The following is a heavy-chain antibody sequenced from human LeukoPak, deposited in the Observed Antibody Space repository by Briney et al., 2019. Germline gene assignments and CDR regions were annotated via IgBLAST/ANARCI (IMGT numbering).Heavy chain of an antibody. CDR1: GFTFSSYE. Sequence: PGGSLRLSCAASGFTFSSYEMNWLRQAPGKGLEWVSYISSSGSAIYYADSVKGRFTISRDNAKNSLYLQMNSLRAEDTAVYYGASYCSSSSCYEGHHYWGQGTLVTVSS. V-gene: IGHV3-48*03. D-gene: IGHD2-2*01. J-gene: IGHJ4*02. CDR2: ISSSGSAI. CDR3: ASYCSSSSCYEGHHY.